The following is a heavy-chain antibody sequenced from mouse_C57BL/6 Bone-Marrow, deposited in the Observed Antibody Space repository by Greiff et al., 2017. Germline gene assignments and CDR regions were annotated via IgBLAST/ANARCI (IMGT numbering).Heavy chain of an antibody. V-gene: IGHV1-15*01. Sequence: QVQLQQSGAELVRPGASVTLSCKASGYTFTDYEMHWVKQTPVHGLEWIGAIDPETGGTAYNQKFKGKAILTADKSSSTAYMELRSLTSEDSAVXYCTYGKGSYAMDYWGQGASVTVSS. J-gene: IGHJ4*01. CDR3: TYGKGSYAMDY. D-gene: IGHD2-10*02. CDR2: IDPETGGT. CDR1: GYTFTDYE.